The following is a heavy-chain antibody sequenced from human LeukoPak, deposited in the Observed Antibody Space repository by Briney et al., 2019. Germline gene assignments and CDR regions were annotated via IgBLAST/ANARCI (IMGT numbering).Heavy chain of an antibody. D-gene: IGHD3-10*01. CDR1: RFTFNGYT. Sequence: PGGSLRLSCAAPRFTFNGYTMNWVRQAPGKGLEWVSSISSSSNYIYYADSVKGRFTISRDNAKNSLYLQMKSLRAEDTAVYYCARTQWFGDQTAEREAFDIWGQGTMVTVSS. J-gene: IGHJ3*02. CDR3: ARTQWFGDQTAEREAFDI. CDR2: ISSSSNYI. V-gene: IGHV3-21*01.